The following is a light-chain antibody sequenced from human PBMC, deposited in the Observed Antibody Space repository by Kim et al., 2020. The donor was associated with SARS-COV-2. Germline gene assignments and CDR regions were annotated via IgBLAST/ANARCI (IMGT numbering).Light chain of an antibody. CDR1: QSISSY. CDR2: AAS. Sequence: DIQMTQSQSSLSASVGDRVTITCRASQSISSYLNWYQQKPGKAPKLLIYAASSSQSGVPSRFSGSGSGTDFTLTISSLQPEDFATYYCQQSYSTPRTFGEGTKLEI. V-gene: IGKV1-39*01. J-gene: IGKJ4*01. CDR3: QQSYSTPRT.